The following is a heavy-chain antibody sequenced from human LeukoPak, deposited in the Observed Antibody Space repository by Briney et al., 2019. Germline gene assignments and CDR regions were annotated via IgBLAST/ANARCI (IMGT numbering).Heavy chain of an antibody. CDR1: GYTFTSYA. D-gene: IGHD3-10*01. V-gene: IGHV1-3*01. J-gene: IGHJ4*02. CDR3: ARDRSTGRYYGSGSYDY. CDR2: INAGNGDT. Sequence: PEASLKVSCTASGYTFTSYAMHWVRQAPGQRLEWMGWINAGNGDTKYSQNFQGRVTITRDTSANTAYMELSSLRSEDTAVYYCARDRSTGRYYGSGSYDYWGQGTLVTVSS.